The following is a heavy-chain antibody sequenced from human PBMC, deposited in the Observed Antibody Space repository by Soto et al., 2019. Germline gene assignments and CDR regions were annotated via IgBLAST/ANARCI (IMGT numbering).Heavy chain of an antibody. CDR3: AKVFPERGGGGY. Sequence: PGGSLRLSCAASGFTFSSYGMHWVRQAPGKGLEWVAVISYDGSNKYYADSVKGRFTISRDNSKNTLYLQMNSLRAEDTAVYYCAKVFPERGGGGYWGQGTLVTVSS. J-gene: IGHJ4*02. D-gene: IGHD1-1*01. V-gene: IGHV3-30*18. CDR1: GFTFSSYG. CDR2: ISYDGSNK.